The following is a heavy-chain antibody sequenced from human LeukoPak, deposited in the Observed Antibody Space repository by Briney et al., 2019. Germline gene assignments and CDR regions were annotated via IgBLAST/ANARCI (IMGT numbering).Heavy chain of an antibody. J-gene: IGHJ5*02. D-gene: IGHD3-9*01. CDR2: IYYSGST. V-gene: IGHV4-30-4*01. Sequence: SETLSLTCTVSGGSISSGDYYWSWLRQPPGKGLEWIGYIYYSGSTYYNPSLKSRVTISVDTSKNQFSLKLSSVTAADTAVYYCARDVDISEDGSRFDPWGQGTLVTVSS. CDR1: GGSISSGDYY. CDR3: ARDVDISEDGSRFDP.